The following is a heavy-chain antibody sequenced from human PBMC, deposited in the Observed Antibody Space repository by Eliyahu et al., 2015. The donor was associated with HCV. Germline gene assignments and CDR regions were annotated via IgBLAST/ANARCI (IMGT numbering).Heavy chain of an antibody. CDR3: ARVPGGRQTNYYMDV. V-gene: IGHV3-21*01. D-gene: IGHD2-15*01. J-gene: IGHJ6*03. CDR1: GFTFSSYS. Sequence: EVQLVESGGGLVKPGGSLRLSCAASGFTFSSYSMNWVRQAPGKGLEGVSSISSSSSYIYYADSVKGRFTISRDNAKNSLYLQMNSLRAEDTAVYYCARVPGGRQTNYYMDVWGKGTTVTVSS. CDR2: ISSSSSYI.